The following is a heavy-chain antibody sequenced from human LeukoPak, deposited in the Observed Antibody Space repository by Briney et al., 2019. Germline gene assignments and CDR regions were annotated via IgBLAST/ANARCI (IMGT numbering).Heavy chain of an antibody. J-gene: IGHJ4*02. Sequence: SETLSLTCTVSGGSINSGGYYWSWIRQHPGKGLEWIGYIYYSGSTYYNPSLKSRITVSVDTSKNQFSLKLSSVSAADTAVYYCAIGGGSYHFDYWGQGTLVTVSS. CDR3: AIGGGSYHFDY. CDR1: GGSINSGGYY. CDR2: IYYSGST. D-gene: IGHD1-26*01. V-gene: IGHV4-31*03.